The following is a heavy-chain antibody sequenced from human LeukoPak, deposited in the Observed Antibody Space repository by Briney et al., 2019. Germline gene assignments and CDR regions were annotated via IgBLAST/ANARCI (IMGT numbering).Heavy chain of an antibody. V-gene: IGHV4-34*01. CDR1: GGSSNDYY. CDR2: IHPYGIF. CDR3: ARGRDRSKAGDH. Sequence: SETLSLTCAVYGGSSNDYYCSWIRQPPGKGLEWIGEIHPYGIFYYNSSLMSRVTISIDTSKGQFSLRLTSVTAADTAFYYCARGRDRSKAGDHWGQGSLVTVSS. D-gene: IGHD5-24*01. J-gene: IGHJ4*02.